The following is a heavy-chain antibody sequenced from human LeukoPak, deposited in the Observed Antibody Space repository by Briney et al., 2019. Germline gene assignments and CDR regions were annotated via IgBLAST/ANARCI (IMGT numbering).Heavy chain of an antibody. Sequence: GGSLRLSCAASGFTFSSYGMHWVRQAPGKGLEWVAFIRYDGSNKYYADSVKGRFTISRDNSKNTLYLQMNSLRAEDTAVYYCAKVDNGLHCTNGVCYGLFDYWGQGTLVTVSS. CDR2: IRYDGSNK. CDR1: GFTFSSYG. V-gene: IGHV3-30*02. D-gene: IGHD2-8*01. CDR3: AKVDNGLHCTNGVCYGLFDY. J-gene: IGHJ4*02.